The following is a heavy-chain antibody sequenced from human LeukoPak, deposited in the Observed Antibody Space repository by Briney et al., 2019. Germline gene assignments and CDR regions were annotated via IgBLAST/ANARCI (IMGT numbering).Heavy chain of an antibody. CDR2: INPSGGST. Sequence: ASVKVSCKASGYTFISYYIHWVRQAPGQGLEWMGIINPSGGSTTYAQKFQGRVTMTRDTSTSTVYMELSSLRSEDTAVYYCARTAGKRFDYWGRGTLVTVSS. V-gene: IGHV1-46*01. CDR1: GYTFISYY. J-gene: IGHJ4*02. CDR3: ARTAGKRFDY. D-gene: IGHD6-13*01.